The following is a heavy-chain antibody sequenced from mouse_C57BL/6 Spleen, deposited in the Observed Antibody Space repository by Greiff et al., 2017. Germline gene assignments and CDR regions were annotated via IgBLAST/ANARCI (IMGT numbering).Heavy chain of an antibody. CDR1: GYTFTSYW. J-gene: IGHJ3*01. CDR3: ARRSCDLFAC. CDR2: IDPSDSYT. Sequence: VQLQQPGAELVKPGASVKLSCKASGYTFTSYWMQWVKQRPGQGLEWIGEIDPSDSYTNYNQKFKGKATLTVDTSSSTAYMQLSSLTSEDSAVFYCARRSCDLFACWGQGTLVTVSA. V-gene: IGHV1-50*01.